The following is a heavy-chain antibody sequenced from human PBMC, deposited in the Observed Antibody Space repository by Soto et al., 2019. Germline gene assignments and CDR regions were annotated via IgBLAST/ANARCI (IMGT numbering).Heavy chain of an antibody. Sequence: QVQLRESGPGLVKPSETLSLTCNVSGGPISGYYWNWVRQPAGKGLEWIGRIYSAGTTDLNPSLKSRVIMSVDTSSNLFSLKLLSVTAADTAVYYCAANWRGAYEGLFDLWGQGTTVTVSS. CDR3: AANWRGAYEGLFDL. CDR2: IYSAGTT. J-gene: IGHJ3*01. D-gene: IGHD1-1*01. V-gene: IGHV4-4*07. CDR1: GGPISGYY.